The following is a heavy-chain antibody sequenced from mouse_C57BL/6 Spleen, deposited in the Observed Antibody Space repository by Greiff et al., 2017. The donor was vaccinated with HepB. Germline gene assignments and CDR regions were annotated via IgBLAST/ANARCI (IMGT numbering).Heavy chain of an antibody. V-gene: IGHV5-17*01. J-gene: IGHJ4*01. CDR2: ISSGSSTI. CDR1: GFTFSDYG. Sequence: EVKVVESGGGLVKPGGSLKLSCAASGFTFSDYGMHWVRQAPEKGLEWVAYISSGSSTIYYADTVKGRFTISRDNAKNTLFLQMTSLRSEDTAMYYCARDYGSYYYAMDYWGQGTSVTVSS. D-gene: IGHD1-1*01. CDR3: ARDYGSYYYAMDY.